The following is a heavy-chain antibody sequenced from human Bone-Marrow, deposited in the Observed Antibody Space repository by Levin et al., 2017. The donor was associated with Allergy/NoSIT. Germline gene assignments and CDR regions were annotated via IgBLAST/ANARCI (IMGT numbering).Heavy chain of an antibody. D-gene: IGHD6-19*01. J-gene: IGHJ2*01. CDR1: GFTVSTNY. Sequence: ASVKVSCAASGFTVSTNYMSWVRQAPGKGLEWVSVIYSGGDTKYTESVKGRFTISRDNSKNTLHLQMNSLRAEDTAVYYCAKCSGWYGKGYFDLWGRGTLVTVSS. CDR2: IYSGGDT. V-gene: IGHV3-53*01. CDR3: AKCSGWYGKGYFDL.